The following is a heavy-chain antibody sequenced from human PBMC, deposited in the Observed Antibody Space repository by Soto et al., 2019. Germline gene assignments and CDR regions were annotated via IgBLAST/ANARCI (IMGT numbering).Heavy chain of an antibody. CDR1: GGSISSGGYS. Sequence: PSETLSLTCAVSGGSISSGGYSWSWIRQPPGKGLEWIGYTYHSGSTYYNPSLKSRVTISVDRSKNQFSLKLSSVTAADTAVYYCARWTTTYYDILTGYYTGNWFDPWGQGTLVTVSS. CDR2: TYHSGST. J-gene: IGHJ5*02. V-gene: IGHV4-30-2*01. D-gene: IGHD3-9*01. CDR3: ARWTTTYYDILTGYYTGNWFDP.